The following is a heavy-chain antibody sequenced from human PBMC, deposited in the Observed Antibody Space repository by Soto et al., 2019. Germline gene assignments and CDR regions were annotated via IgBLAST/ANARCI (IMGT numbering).Heavy chain of an antibody. CDR3: AREVIAVAGTHFGNFGYYYYGMDV. CDR1: GSSISSGDYY. Sequence: SETVSLTCTVSGSSISSGDYYWSWIRQPPGKGLEWIGYIYYSGSTYYNPSLKSRVTISVDTSKNQFSLKLSSVTAADTAVYYCAREVIAVAGTHFGNFGYYYYGMDVWGPGTTVTVS. J-gene: IGHJ6*02. V-gene: IGHV4-30-4*01. CDR2: IYYSGST. D-gene: IGHD6-19*01.